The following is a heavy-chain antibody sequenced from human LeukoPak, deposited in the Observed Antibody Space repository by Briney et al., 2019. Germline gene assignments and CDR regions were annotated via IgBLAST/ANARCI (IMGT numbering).Heavy chain of an antibody. J-gene: IGHJ3*02. CDR1: GFTFSAYG. D-gene: IGHD6-13*01. V-gene: IGHV3-30*03. Sequence: GGSLRLSCTASGFTFSAYGMHWVRQARGKGLEWVAAISHDGSYEYYADFVKGRFTISRDNSQNTLYLQMNSLRAEDTAVYYCARDQGPYSSSWYRGNDDAFDIWGQGTMVTVSS. CDR3: ARDQGPYSSSWYRGNDDAFDI. CDR2: ISHDGSYE.